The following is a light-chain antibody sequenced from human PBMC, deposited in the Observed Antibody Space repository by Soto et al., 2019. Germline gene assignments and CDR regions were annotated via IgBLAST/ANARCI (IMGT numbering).Light chain of an antibody. CDR1: QSISSY. V-gene: IGKV1-39*01. Sequence: DIQMTQSPSSLSASVGDRVTITCRASQSISSYLNWYQQKPGKAPKLLIYAASSLQSGVPSRFSGSGSGTDFTLTISSLQPEDFATCYCQQSYSTLRTFGQGTKVDIK. CDR3: QQSYSTLRT. CDR2: AAS. J-gene: IGKJ1*01.